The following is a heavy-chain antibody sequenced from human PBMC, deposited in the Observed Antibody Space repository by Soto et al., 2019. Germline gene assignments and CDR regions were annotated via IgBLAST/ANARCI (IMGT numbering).Heavy chain of an antibody. CDR3: ARAQLRQYYYDSSGYEDY. J-gene: IGHJ4*02. D-gene: IGHD3-22*01. CDR2: IKQDGSEK. CDR1: EFTFSRYW. Sequence: EVQLVESGGGLVQPGGSLRLSCAASEFTFSRYWMSWVRQAPGKGLEWVANIKQDGSEKYYVDSVKGRFTISRDNAKNSLYLQMNSLRAEDTAVYYCARAQLRQYYYDSSGYEDYWGQGTLVTVSS. V-gene: IGHV3-7*01.